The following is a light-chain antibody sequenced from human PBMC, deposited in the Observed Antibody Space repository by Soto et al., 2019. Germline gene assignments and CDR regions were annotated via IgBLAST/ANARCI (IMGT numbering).Light chain of an antibody. CDR3: QQYNSSPWT. V-gene: IGKV1-5*03. CDR1: QSISSW. Sequence: DIQMTQSPSTLSASVGDRVTITCRASQSISSWLAWYQQKPGKAPKLLIYKASSLESGVPSRFSGSGSWTELTLPISGLQPDDFASYYGQQYNSSPWTFGQGTKVEIK. CDR2: KAS. J-gene: IGKJ1*01.